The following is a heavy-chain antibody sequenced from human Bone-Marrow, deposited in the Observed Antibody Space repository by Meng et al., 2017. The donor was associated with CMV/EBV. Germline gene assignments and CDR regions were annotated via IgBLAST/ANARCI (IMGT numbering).Heavy chain of an antibody. Sequence: ASFNVSCKASGYTFTSYDINWVRQATGQGLEWMGWMNPNSGNTGYAQKFQGRVTITRNTSISTAYMELSSLRSEETAVYYCARGGHKSSGYAYWGQGPLVTGSS. CDR1: GYTFTSYD. CDR3: ARGGHKSSGYAY. V-gene: IGHV1-8*03. D-gene: IGHD1-1*01. CDR2: MNPNSGNT. J-gene: IGHJ4*02.